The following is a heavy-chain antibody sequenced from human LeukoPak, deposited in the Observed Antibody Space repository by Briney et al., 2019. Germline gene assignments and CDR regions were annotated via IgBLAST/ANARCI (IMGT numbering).Heavy chain of an antibody. V-gene: IGHV1-24*01. CDR2: FDPEDGET. CDR3: ATPHSSGWYGAFDI. J-gene: IGHJ3*02. D-gene: IGHD6-19*01. Sequence: ASVKVSCKVSGYTLTELSMHWVRQAPGKGLECMGGFDPEDGETIYAQKFQGRVTMTEDTSTDTAYMELSSLRSEDTAVYYCATPHSSGWYGAFDIWGQGTMVTVSS. CDR1: GYTLTELS.